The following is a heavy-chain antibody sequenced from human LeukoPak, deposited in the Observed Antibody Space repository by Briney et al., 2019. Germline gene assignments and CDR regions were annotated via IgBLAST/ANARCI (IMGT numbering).Heavy chain of an antibody. CDR3: AKGEVTLYFFDF. CDR2: ISGSGGST. Sequence: GGSLRLSCAASGFTFSSYAMSWVRQAPGKGLELVSAISGSGGSTYYADSVKGRFTISRDNSKNTLYLQMNSLRAEDTAIYFCAKGEVTLYFFDFWGQGTLVTVSS. D-gene: IGHD3-16*01. J-gene: IGHJ4*02. CDR1: GFTFSSYA. V-gene: IGHV3-23*01.